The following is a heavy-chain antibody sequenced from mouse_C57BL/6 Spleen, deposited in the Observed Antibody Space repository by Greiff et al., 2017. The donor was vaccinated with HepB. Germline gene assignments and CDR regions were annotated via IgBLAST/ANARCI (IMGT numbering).Heavy chain of an antibody. V-gene: IGHV2-5*01. D-gene: IGHD1-1*01. Sequence: VQLQESGPGLVQPSQSLSITCTVSGFSLTSYGVHWVRQSPGKGLEWLGVIWRGGSTDYNAAFMSRLSITKDNSKSKVFFKMNSLQADDTAIYYCAKTPLYGSSYDWYFDVWGTGTTVTVSS. CDR3: AKTPLYGSSYDWYFDV. CDR1: GFSLTSYG. CDR2: IWRGGST. J-gene: IGHJ1*03.